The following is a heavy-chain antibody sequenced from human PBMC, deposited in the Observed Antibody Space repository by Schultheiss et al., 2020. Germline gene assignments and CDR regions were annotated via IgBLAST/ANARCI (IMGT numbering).Heavy chain of an antibody. D-gene: IGHD6-13*01. Sequence: SQTLSLTCTVSGGSISSYYWSWIRQPPGKGLEWIGYIYYSGSTNYNPSLKSRVTISVDTSKNQFSLKLSSVTAADTAVYYCARGRGSSLPDAFDIWGQGTMVTVSS. CDR2: IYYSGST. CDR1: GGSISSYY. V-gene: IGHV4-59*01. J-gene: IGHJ3*02. CDR3: ARGRGSSLPDAFDI.